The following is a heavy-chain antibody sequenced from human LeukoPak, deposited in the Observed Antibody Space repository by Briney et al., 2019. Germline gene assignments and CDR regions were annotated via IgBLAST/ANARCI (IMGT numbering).Heavy chain of an antibody. D-gene: IGHD3-16*02. CDR1: GFTFSSYA. V-gene: IGHV3-23*01. Sequence: PGGSLRPSCAASGFTFSSYAMSWVRQAPGKGLEWVSATSGSGGSTYYADSVKGRFTISRDNSKNTLYLQMNSLRAEDTAVYYCAKDSIMITFGGVIAENWFDPWGQGTLVTVSS. CDR2: TSGSGGST. CDR3: AKDSIMITFGGVIAENWFDP. J-gene: IGHJ5*02.